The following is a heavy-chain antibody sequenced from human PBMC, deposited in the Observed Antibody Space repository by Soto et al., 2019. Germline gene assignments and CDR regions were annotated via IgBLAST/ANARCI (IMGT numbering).Heavy chain of an antibody. V-gene: IGHV3-7*01. J-gene: IGHJ3*02. D-gene: IGHD1-20*01. CDR3: ARHGRITVIVDGFDS. Sequence: PGGSLRLSCAASGFTFSGYWMSWVRQATGKGLEWVANVNQDGSDKYYVDSLRGRFTISRDNAKNSLYLEMRSLRAEDKAKYYCARHGRITVIVDGFDSWGQGTVVTVSS. CDR1: GFTFSGYW. CDR2: VNQDGSDK.